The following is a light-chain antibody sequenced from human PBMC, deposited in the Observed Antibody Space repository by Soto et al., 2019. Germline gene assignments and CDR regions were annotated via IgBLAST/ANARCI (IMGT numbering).Light chain of an antibody. CDR2: DAS. CDR1: QNIGRK. CDR3: HQYDRWFSIT. J-gene: IGKJ5*01. V-gene: IGKV3-15*01. Sequence: EIVMTQAPATLSVSPGESATLSCRASQNIGRKIVWYQQKAGQAPRPLIFDASTRATGIPARFSGSGSGTEFTLTISRLEPEDFAVYYRHQYDRWFSITFGQGTRLEI.